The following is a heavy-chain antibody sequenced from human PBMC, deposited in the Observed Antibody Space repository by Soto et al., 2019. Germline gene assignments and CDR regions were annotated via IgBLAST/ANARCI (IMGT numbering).Heavy chain of an antibody. CDR3: ARGYCSSTSCYDSDY. CDR2: ISAYNGNT. J-gene: IGHJ4*02. Sequence: ASVKVSRTASGYTVTSYGISRVRQAPGQGLEWMGWISAYNGNTNYAQKLQGRVTMTTDTSTSTAYMELRSLRSDDTAVYYCARGYCSSTSCYDSDYRGQGTLLTVSS. CDR1: GYTVTSYG. D-gene: IGHD2-2*01. V-gene: IGHV1-18*01.